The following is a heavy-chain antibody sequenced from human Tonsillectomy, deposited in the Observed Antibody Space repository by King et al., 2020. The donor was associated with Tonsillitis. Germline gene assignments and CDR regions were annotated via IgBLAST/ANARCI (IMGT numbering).Heavy chain of an antibody. D-gene: IGHD2-2*01. J-gene: IGHJ4*02. CDR3: ARDGAMRGFDY. Sequence: VQLVESGGGLVQPGGSLRLSCAASGFTFSSYEMNWVRQAPGKGLEWVSYISSSGSILYYADSVKGRFTISRDNAKNSLYLQMNSLRAEDTAVYYCARDGAMRGFDYWGQGTLVTVSS. CDR1: GFTFSSYE. V-gene: IGHV3-48*03. CDR2: ISSSGSIL.